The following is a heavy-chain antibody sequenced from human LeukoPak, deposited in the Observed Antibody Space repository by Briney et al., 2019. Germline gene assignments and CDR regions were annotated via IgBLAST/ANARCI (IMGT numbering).Heavy chain of an antibody. Sequence: PSGTLSLTCAVSGGSISNNNWWSWVRQPPGKGLEWIGEIYHSGSSNYNPSLKSRVTVSVDKSTNQFSLKLSSVTAADTAVYYCARARYYYDSSGYPDYWGQGTLVTVSS. CDR3: ARARYYYDSSGYPDY. CDR2: IYHSGSS. CDR1: GGSISNNNW. V-gene: IGHV4-4*02. J-gene: IGHJ4*02. D-gene: IGHD3-22*01.